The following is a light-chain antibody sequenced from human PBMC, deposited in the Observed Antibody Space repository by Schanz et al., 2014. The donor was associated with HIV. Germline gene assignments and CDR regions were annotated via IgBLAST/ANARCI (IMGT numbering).Light chain of an antibody. J-gene: IGLJ1*01. Sequence: QSALTQPASVSGSPGQSITISCTGTSSDIGTYNYVSWYQQHPGKAPKLMIYDVSSRPSGVSNRFSASKSGITASLTISGLQAEDEGDYYCCSYSRVGTPHYVFGTGTKLTVL. V-gene: IGLV2-14*03. CDR1: SSDIGTYNY. CDR3: CSYSRVGTPHYV. CDR2: DVS.